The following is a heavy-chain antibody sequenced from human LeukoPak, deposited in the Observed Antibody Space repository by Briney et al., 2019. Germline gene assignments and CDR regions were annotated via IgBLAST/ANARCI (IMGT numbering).Heavy chain of an antibody. V-gene: IGHV4-39*01. Sequence: SETLSLTCTVSGGSISSSSYYWGWIRQPPGKGLEWIGSIYYSGSTYYNPSLKSRVTISVDTSKNQFSLKLSSVTAADTAVYYCARIARATMVRERGQGTLVTVSS. CDR2: IYYSGST. D-gene: IGHD3-10*01. CDR3: ARIARATMVRE. J-gene: IGHJ4*02. CDR1: GGSISSSSYY.